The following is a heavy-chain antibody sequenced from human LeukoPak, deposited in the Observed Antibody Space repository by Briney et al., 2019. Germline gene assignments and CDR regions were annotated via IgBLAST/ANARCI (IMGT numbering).Heavy chain of an antibody. V-gene: IGHV4-59*01. J-gene: IGHJ4*02. CDR2: IYYSGST. D-gene: IGHD3/OR15-3a*01. CDR3: ASSGTGGYFDY. Sequence: SETLSLTCTLSGRSISSYYWGWIPQPPGKGLEWIGYIYYSGSTNYNPSLKSQVTISVEASKNQYSLKLSSVTAADTAVYYCASSGTGGYFDYWGQGTLVTVSS. CDR1: GRSISSYY.